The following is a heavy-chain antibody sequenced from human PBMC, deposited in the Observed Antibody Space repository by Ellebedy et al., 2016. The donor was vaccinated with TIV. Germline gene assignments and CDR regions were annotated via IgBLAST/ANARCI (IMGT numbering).Heavy chain of an antibody. CDR3: AAEAWWRLDS. CDR1: GFAFETDW. V-gene: IGHV3-7*01. J-gene: IGHJ4*02. CDR2: INPLGSQK. Sequence: PGGSLRLSCAASGFAFETDWMTWVRQAPGKELEWVAKINPLGSQKSYVDSVKGRFTISRDNAENSLFLEMNSLRVEDTAVYYCAAEAWWRLDSWGQGTLVTVSS. D-gene: IGHD2-15*01.